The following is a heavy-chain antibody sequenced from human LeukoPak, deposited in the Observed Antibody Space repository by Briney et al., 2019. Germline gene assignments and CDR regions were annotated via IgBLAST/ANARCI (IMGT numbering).Heavy chain of an antibody. V-gene: IGHV3-7*05. CDR3: ARDPYSSTWSYGMDV. Sequence: GGSLRLSCSASGFTFSSYPMHWVRQAPGKGLEWVASIKEDGSEEVYVDSVKGRFTISRDNAKNSLFLQLNTLRAEDTAVYYCARDPYSSTWSYGMDVWGQGTTVTVSS. CDR1: GFTFSSYP. J-gene: IGHJ6*02. CDR2: IKEDGSEE. D-gene: IGHD6-6*01.